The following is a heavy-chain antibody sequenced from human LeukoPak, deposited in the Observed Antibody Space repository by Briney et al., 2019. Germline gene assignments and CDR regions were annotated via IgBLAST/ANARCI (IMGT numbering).Heavy chain of an antibody. CDR2: ISSSSTYI. Sequence: GGSLRLSCAASGFIFSSYSMNWVRQAPGKGLEWVSSISSSSTYIYYADSVKGRFTISRDNAKNSLYLQMNSLRAEDTAVYYCARAPYSSTWHAEAFDIWGQGTMVTVSS. CDR3: ARAPYSSTWHAEAFDI. V-gene: IGHV3-21*01. CDR1: GFIFSSYS. J-gene: IGHJ3*02. D-gene: IGHD6-13*01.